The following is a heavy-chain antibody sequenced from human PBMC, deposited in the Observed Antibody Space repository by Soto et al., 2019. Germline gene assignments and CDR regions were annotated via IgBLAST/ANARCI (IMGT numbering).Heavy chain of an antibody. CDR2: IYTSGST. Sequence: SETLSLTCTVSGGSISSYYWSWIRQPAGKGLEWIGRIYTSGSTNYNPSLKSRVTMSVDTSKNQFSLKLGSVTAADTAVYYCARDTRTRNDYGDYTPGWFDPWGQGTLVTVSS. V-gene: IGHV4-4*07. CDR3: ARDTRTRNDYGDYTPGWFDP. CDR1: GGSISSYY. J-gene: IGHJ5*02. D-gene: IGHD4-17*01.